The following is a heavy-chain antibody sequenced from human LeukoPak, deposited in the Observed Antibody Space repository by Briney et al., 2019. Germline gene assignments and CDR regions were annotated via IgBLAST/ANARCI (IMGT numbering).Heavy chain of an antibody. CDR3: ARRVGGNYLTYFDY. V-gene: IGHV4-34*01. Sequence: PSETLSLTCAVYGGSFSGYYWSWIRQPPGKGLEWIGEINHSGSTNYNPSLKSRVTISVDTSKNQFSLKLSSVTAADTAVYYCARRVGGNYLTYFDYWAQGTLVTVSS. CDR1: GGSFSGYY. D-gene: IGHD4/OR15-4a*01. CDR2: INHSGST. J-gene: IGHJ4*02.